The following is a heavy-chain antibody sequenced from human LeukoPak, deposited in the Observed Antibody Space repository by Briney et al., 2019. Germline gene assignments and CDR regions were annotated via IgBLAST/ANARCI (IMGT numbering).Heavy chain of an antibody. V-gene: IGHV3-21*01. CDR3: ARFIGWSAVDY. Sequence: GGSLRLSCAASGFTFSSYTMSWVRRAPGKGLDWVASISSSSSYIYYAASVKGRFTIFSNNAKNSLYLQMNSLRAEATAVYYCARFIGWSAVDYWGQGTLVTVSS. CDR2: ISSSSSYI. CDR1: GFTFSSYT. D-gene: IGHD6-19*01. J-gene: IGHJ4*02.